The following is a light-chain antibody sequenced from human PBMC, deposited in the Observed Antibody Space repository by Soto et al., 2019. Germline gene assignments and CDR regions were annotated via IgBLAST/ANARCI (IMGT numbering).Light chain of an antibody. Sequence: DIVMTQSPDSLAVSLGERATINCKSSQSVFYSSKNKNFLAWYQQKPGQPPKLLIYWASTRESGVPDRFSGGGSGTDFTLTISSLQAEDVAVYYCQQYFSTPLTFGGGTKVEIK. CDR2: WAS. J-gene: IGKJ4*01. V-gene: IGKV4-1*01. CDR3: QQYFSTPLT. CDR1: QSVFYSSKNKNF.